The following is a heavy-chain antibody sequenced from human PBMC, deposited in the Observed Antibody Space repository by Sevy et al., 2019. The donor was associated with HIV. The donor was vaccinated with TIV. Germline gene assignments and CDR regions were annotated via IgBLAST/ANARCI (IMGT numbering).Heavy chain of an antibody. CDR1: GDSVSSNSAS. CDR3: ARGSHSSSSLGFDY. J-gene: IGHJ4*02. Sequence: SQTLSLTCAISGDSVSSNSASWNWIRQSPSRGLEWLGRTYYRSKWYNDYAVSVQSQITINPDTSKNQFSLQLKSVTPEDTAVYYCARGSHSSSSLGFDYWGQGTLVTVSS. CDR2: TYYRSKWYN. V-gene: IGHV6-1*01. D-gene: IGHD3-22*01.